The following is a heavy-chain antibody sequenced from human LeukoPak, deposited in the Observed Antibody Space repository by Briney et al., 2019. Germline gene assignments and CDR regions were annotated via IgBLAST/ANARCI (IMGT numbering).Heavy chain of an antibody. CDR3: ARAGYTISSYRFDY. D-gene: IGHD3-16*02. Sequence: PSETLSLNCSVSGGSISSYWWSWIRQPAGKGLEFIGRIYTTGRTNYNPSLKSRVSMSVDTSKNKFSLELWSVTAADTAVYFCARAGYTISSYRFDYWGQGALVTVSS. CDR1: GGSISSYW. CDR2: IYTTGRT. V-gene: IGHV4-4*07. J-gene: IGHJ4*02.